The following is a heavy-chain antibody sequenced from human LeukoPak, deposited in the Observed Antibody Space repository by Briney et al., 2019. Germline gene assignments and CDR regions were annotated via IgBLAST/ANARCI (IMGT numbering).Heavy chain of an antibody. D-gene: IGHD6-13*01. CDR3: ARGIAASAPQYFQH. CDR2: IYYSGST. J-gene: IGHJ1*01. CDR1: GGSISSGSYY. V-gene: IGHV4-61*01. Sequence: SETLSLTCTVSGGSISSGSYYWSWIRQPPGKGLEWIGYIYYSGSTNYNPSLKSRVTISVDTSKNQFSLKLSSVTAADTAMYYCARGIAASAPQYFQHWGQGTLVTVSS.